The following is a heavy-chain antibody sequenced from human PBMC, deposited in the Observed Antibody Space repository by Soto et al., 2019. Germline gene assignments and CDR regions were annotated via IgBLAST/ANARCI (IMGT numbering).Heavy chain of an antibody. V-gene: IGHV3-74*01. Sequence: GGSLRLSCAASGFTFSSYAMSWVRQAPGKGLEWVSRIDNGGTNTVYADAVKGRFTISRDNAKNTLYLQMNSLRAEDTAVYYCAKDRGRPDAFNIWGQGTMVTVSS. CDR3: AKDRGRPDAFNI. CDR2: IDNGGTNT. CDR1: GFTFSSYA. D-gene: IGHD3-10*01. J-gene: IGHJ3*02.